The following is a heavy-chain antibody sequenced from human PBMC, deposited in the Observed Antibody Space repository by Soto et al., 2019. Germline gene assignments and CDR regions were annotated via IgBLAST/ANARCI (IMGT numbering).Heavy chain of an antibody. D-gene: IGHD6-19*01. CDR2: RSWNSGSI. J-gene: IGHJ6*02. CDR3: AKDRYSSGWYYYYYGMDV. V-gene: IGHV3-9*01. CDR1: GFTFDDYA. Sequence: GGSLRLSCAASGFTFDDYAMHWVRQAPGKGLERVSGRSWNSGSIGYADSVKDRLTISRDNAKNYLYLQMNSLRAEDTALYYCAKDRYSSGWYYYYYGMDVWGQGTTVTVSS.